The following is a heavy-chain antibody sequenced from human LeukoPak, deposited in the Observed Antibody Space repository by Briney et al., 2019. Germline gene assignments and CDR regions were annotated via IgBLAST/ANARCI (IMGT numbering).Heavy chain of an antibody. J-gene: IGHJ4*02. Sequence: SETLSLTCTVSGGSISSGSYYWSWIRQPAGKGLEWIGYIYYSGSTNYNPSLKSRVTISVDTSKNQFSLKLSSVTAADTAVYYCARHGLYSNYVAYWGQGTLVTVSS. CDR2: IYYSGST. CDR3: ARHGLYSNYVAY. V-gene: IGHV4-61*10. CDR1: GGSISSGSYY. D-gene: IGHD5-12*01.